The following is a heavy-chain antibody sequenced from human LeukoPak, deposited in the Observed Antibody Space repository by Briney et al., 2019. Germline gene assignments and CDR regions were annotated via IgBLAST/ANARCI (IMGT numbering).Heavy chain of an antibody. D-gene: IGHD3-22*01. V-gene: IGHV3-30-3*01. Sequence: GGSLRLSCVASGFTFSDYVIHWVRQALGKGLEWVAVISYDGSNKYYADSVKGRFTISRDNSKNTLYLQMNSLSAEDTAVYYCARDLTYYDSSGPYDYWGQGTLVTVSS. CDR3: ARDLTYYDSSGPYDY. CDR2: ISYDGSNK. CDR1: GFTFSDYV. J-gene: IGHJ4*02.